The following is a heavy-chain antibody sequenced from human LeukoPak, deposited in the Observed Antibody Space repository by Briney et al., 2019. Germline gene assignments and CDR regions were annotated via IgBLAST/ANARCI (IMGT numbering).Heavy chain of an antibody. CDR3: ARGASRADY. Sequence: GGSLRLSRAASGFTFSSYNMNWVRQAPGKRPEWVSSISSSSSYIYYADSVKGRFTISRDNAKNSLYLQMNSLRAEDTALYYCARGASRADYWGQGTLVTVSS. CDR1: GFTFSSYN. CDR2: ISSSSSYI. J-gene: IGHJ4*02. V-gene: IGHV3-21*01.